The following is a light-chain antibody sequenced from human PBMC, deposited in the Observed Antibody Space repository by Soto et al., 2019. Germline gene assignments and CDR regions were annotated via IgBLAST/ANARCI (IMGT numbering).Light chain of an antibody. J-gene: IGLJ1*01. CDR1: SGHSSYA. Sequence: QSVLTQSPSASASLGASVKLTCTLSSGHSSYAIAWHQQKPEKGPRYLMKLNSDGSHSKGDGIPDRFSGSSSGAERYLTISSLQSEDEADYYCQTWGTGIRVFGTGTKLTVL. CDR3: QTWGTGIRV. V-gene: IGLV4-69*01. CDR2: LNSDGSH.